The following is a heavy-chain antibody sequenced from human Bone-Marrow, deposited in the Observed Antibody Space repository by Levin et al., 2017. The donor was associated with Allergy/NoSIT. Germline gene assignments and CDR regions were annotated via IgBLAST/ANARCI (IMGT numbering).Heavy chain of an antibody. Sequence: GESLKISCKASGSTFTTFRISWVRQAPGQGLEWMGWVNPYNGNTNYAQTLQGRVTMTTDTSTTTAYMELRSLRSDDTAVYFCARDRRAGTSGWYDYWGQGTLVTVSS. CDR1: GSTFTTFR. V-gene: IGHV1-18*01. J-gene: IGHJ4*02. CDR2: VNPYNGNT. D-gene: IGHD6-19*01. CDR3: ARDRRAGTSGWYDY.